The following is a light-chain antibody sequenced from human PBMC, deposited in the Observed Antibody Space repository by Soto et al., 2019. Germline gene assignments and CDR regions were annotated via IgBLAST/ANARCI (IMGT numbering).Light chain of an antibody. J-gene: IGLJ2*01. CDR1: SGHNTYA. V-gene: IGLV4-69*01. Sequence: QSVLTQPPSASASLGASVKIACTLSSGHNTYAIAWPQQQPEKGPRYLMRLNTDGSHFKGDGIPDRFSGSSSGAERYLTISSLQYDDEADYYCQYWVTGTVVFGGGTKLTVL. CDR2: LNTDGSH. CDR3: QYWVTGTVV.